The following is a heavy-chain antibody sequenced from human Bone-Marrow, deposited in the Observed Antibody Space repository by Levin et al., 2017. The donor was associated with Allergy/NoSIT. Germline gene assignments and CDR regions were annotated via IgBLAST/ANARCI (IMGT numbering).Heavy chain of an antibody. D-gene: IGHD3-10*01. Sequence: GESLKISCAASGFTFSDYTMHWVRQAPGKGLEWMAVISHDGSSKYYADSVTGRFTISRDNSKNTLHLQMNSLSSEDTAVYYCARDRGAQQWEYYFDFWGQGTLVTVSS. CDR3: ARDRGAQQWEYYFDF. CDR1: GFTFSDYT. CDR2: ISHDGSSK. V-gene: IGHV3-30-3*01. J-gene: IGHJ4*02.